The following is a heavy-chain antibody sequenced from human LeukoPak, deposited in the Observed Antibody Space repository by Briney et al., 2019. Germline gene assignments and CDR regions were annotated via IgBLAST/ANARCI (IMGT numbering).Heavy chain of an antibody. CDR2: LYHPDST. D-gene: IGHD2-2*01. CDR1: GYPINNAYY. J-gene: IGHJ6*03. CDR3: ARQYDSYFYYYLDL. V-gene: IGHV4-38-2*01. Sequence: SETLSLTCGVSGYPINNAYYWVWIRQPPGKGLEWIGSLYHPDSTYYNPSLKSRVTMSVYTSRNQFSLRLSFVTAADTAVYYCARQYDSYFYYYLDLWGTGTTVTVSS.